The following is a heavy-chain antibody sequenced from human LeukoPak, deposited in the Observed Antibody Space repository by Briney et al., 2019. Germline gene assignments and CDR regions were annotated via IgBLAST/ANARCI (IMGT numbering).Heavy chain of an antibody. CDR3: ASTPGYQINYYYYYMDV. CDR2: IKQDGSEK. D-gene: IGHD2-2*01. J-gene: IGHJ6*03. Sequence: GGSLRLSCAASGFTFSSYWMSWVRQAPGKGLEWVANIKQDGSEKYYVDSVKGRFTISRDNAKNSLYLQMNSLRAETTAVYYCASTPGYQINYYYYYMDVWGKGTTVTVSS. CDR1: GFTFSSYW. V-gene: IGHV3-7*01.